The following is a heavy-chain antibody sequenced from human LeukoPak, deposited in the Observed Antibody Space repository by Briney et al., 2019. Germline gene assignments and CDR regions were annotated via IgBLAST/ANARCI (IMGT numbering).Heavy chain of an antibody. V-gene: IGHV1-2*04. CDR3: ARETSVATISPALDY. CDR2: INPNSGGT. D-gene: IGHD5-12*01. Sequence: WASVKVSCKASGYTFTSYAMNWVRQAPGQGLEWMGWINPNSGGTNYAQKFQGWVTMTRDTSISTAYMELSRLRSDDTAVYYCARETSVATISPALDYWGQGPLVTVSS. J-gene: IGHJ4*02. CDR1: GYTFTSYA.